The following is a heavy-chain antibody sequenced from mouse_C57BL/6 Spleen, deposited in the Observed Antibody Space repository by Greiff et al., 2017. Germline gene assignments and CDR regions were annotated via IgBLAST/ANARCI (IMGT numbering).Heavy chain of an antibody. CDR2: ISSGGSYT. V-gene: IGHV5-6*01. D-gene: IGHD1-1*01. J-gene: IGHJ1*03. CDR1: GFTFSSYG. Sequence: VQLVESGGDLVKPGGSLKLSCAASGFTFSSYGMSWVRPTPDKRLEWVATISSGGSYTYYPDSVKGRFTISRDNAKNTLYLQMSSLKSEDTAMYYCARHYYGSSDWYFDVWGTGTTVTVSS. CDR3: ARHYYGSSDWYFDV.